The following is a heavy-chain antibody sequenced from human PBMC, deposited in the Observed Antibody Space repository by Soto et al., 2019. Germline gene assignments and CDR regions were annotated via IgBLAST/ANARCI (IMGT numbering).Heavy chain of an antibody. CDR1: GGTFSSYT. J-gene: IGHJ4*02. CDR2: IIPILGIA. CDR3: ANEYSSSSPPFDY. Sequence: SVKVSCKASGGTFSSYTISWVRQAPGQGLEWMGRIIPILGIANYAQKFQGRVTITADRSTSTAYMELSSLRSEDTAVYYCANEYSSSSPPFDYWGQGTLVTVS. V-gene: IGHV1-69*02. D-gene: IGHD6-6*01.